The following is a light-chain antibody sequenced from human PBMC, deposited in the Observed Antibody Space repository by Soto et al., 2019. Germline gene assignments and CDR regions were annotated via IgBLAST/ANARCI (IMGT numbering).Light chain of an antibody. J-gene: IGKJ2*01. Sequence: EIVLTQSPATLPLSPWERATLSCRASQSFSSYLAWYQQKPGQAPRLLIYDASNRATGIPARFSGSGSGTAFTSPISGLDPEDFSVYYGKQRSNFGQGTKLEIK. CDR1: QSFSSY. V-gene: IGKV3-11*01. CDR2: DAS. CDR3: KQRSN.